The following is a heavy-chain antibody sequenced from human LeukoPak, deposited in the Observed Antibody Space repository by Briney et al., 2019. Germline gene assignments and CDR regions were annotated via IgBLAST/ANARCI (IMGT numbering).Heavy chain of an antibody. V-gene: IGHV3-30-3*01. J-gene: IGHJ1*01. CDR3: ARDGGAVVVAATVYFHH. CDR1: GFTFSSFA. D-gene: IGHD2-15*01. CDR2: TSYDGSNK. Sequence: PGGSLRLSCAASGFTFSSFAMHWARQTPGKGLEWVAVTSYDGSNKYYADSVKGRFTISRDNSKNTLYLQMNSLRAEDTAVYYCARDGGAVVVAATVYFHHWGQGTLVTVSS.